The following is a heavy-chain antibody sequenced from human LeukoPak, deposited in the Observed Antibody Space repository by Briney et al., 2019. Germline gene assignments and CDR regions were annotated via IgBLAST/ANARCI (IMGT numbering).Heavy chain of an antibody. CDR1: GYTFTSHG. D-gene: IGHD3-9*01. J-gene: IGHJ4*02. Sequence: ASVKVSCKASGYTFTSHGISWVRQAPGQGLEWMGWISAYNGNTNYAQKLQGRVTMTTDTSTSTAYMELRSLRSDDTAAYYCARVGRFDWLPDYWGQGTLVTVSS. V-gene: IGHV1-18*01. CDR3: ARVGRFDWLPDY. CDR2: ISAYNGNT.